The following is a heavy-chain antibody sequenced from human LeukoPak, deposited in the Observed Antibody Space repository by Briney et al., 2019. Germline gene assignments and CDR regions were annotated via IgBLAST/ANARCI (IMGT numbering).Heavy chain of an antibody. D-gene: IGHD5-18*01. CDR1: GFTFSSYG. Sequence: PGGSLRLPCAASGFTFSSYGMHWVRQAPGKGLEWVAVIWYDGSNKYYADSVKGRFTISRDNSRNTLYLQMNSLRAEDTAVYYCARDRGDTANSARSALDYWGQGTLVTVSS. V-gene: IGHV3-33*01. CDR3: ARDRGDTANSARSALDY. CDR2: IWYDGSNK. J-gene: IGHJ4*02.